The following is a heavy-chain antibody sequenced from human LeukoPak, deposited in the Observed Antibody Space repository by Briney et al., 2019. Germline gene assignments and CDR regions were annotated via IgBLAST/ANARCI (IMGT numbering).Heavy chain of an antibody. CDR2: IYPGDSDT. D-gene: IGHD3-10*01. J-gene: IGHJ4*02. CDR3: VRCLHYGSGSYYIGAYYFDY. V-gene: IGHV5-51*01. Sequence: GESLKISCKGSGYSFTSYWIGWVRQMPRKGLEWMGIIYPGDSDTRYNPSFQGHVTISADKSISTAYLQWSSLKASDSAMYYCVRCLHYGSGSYYIGAYYFDYWGQGTLVTVSS. CDR1: GYSFTSYW.